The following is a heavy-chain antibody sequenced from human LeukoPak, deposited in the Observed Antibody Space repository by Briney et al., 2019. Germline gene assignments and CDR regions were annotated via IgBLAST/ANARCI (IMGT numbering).Heavy chain of an antibody. J-gene: IGHJ4*02. Sequence: PGGSLRLSCAASGFTFSSFEMNWVRQAPGKGLEWVSYISSGGSTRYYADSVKGRFTISRDSAKSSLYLQMNSLRAEDTAVYYCAREGGWTFDYWGQGTLVTVSS. D-gene: IGHD2-15*01. CDR3: AREGGWTFDY. V-gene: IGHV3-48*03. CDR1: GFTFSSFE. CDR2: ISSGGSTR.